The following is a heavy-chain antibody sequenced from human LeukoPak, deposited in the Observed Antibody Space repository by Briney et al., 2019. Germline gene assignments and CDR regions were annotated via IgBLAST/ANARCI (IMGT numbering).Heavy chain of an antibody. CDR1: GYTFTSYD. J-gene: IGHJ4*02. V-gene: IGHV1-8*01. D-gene: IGHD3-3*01. Sequence: EASVKVSCKASGYTFTSYDINWVRQATGQGLEWMGWMNPNSGNTGYAQKFQGRVTMTRNTSISTAYVELSSLRSEDTAVYYCARGKDQPYYDFWSGYQSYFDYWGQGTLVTVSS. CDR3: ARGKDQPYYDFWSGYQSYFDY. CDR2: MNPNSGNT.